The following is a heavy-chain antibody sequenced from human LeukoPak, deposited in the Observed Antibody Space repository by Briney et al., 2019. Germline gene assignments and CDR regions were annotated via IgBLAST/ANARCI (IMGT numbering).Heavy chain of an antibody. V-gene: IGHV4-34*01. CDR1: GGSFSGYY. D-gene: IGHD1-26*01. J-gene: IGHJ4*02. CDR3: ARGIRWELHR. CDR2: INHSGST. Sequence: PSETLSLTCAVYGGSFSGYYWSWIRQPPGKGLEWIGEINHSGSTNYNPSLKSQVTISVDTSKNQFSLKLSSVTAADTAVYYCARGIRWELHRWGQGTLVTVSS.